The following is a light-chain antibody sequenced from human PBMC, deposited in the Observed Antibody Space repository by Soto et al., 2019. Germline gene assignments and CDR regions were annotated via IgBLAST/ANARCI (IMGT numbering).Light chain of an antibody. J-gene: IGLJ1*01. CDR1: SSDVGAYKY. Sequence: QSVLTQPASVSGSPGQSVTISCTGTSSDVGAYKYVSWYQQHPGKAPKLMIYEVSNRPSGVSNRFSGSKSGNTASLTISGLQADDEADYYCNSYACDIISFVLGPGTKVTVL. V-gene: IGLV2-14*01. CDR2: EVS. CDR3: NSYACDIISFV.